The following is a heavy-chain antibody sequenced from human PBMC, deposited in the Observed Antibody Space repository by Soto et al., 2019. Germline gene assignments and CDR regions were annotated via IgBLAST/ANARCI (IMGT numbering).Heavy chain of an antibody. CDR2: IKGKTDGGTT. V-gene: IGHV3-15*01. CDR3: TTAENYYDSSSFDY. J-gene: IGHJ4*02. CDR1: GFTFNNSW. Sequence: KSGGSLRLSCVASGFTFNNSWMNWVRQAPGKGLEWVGRIKGKTDGGTTDYAALVKGRFPISRDDSKITLYLQMNGLKTEDTAVYYCTTAENYYDSSSFDYWGQGTLVTVSS. D-gene: IGHD3-22*01.